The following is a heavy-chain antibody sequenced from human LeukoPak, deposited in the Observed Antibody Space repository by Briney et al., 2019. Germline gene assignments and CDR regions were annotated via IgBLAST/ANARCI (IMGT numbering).Heavy chain of an antibody. J-gene: IGHJ4*02. V-gene: IGHV5-51*01. CDR1: GSSFTSYL. CDR3: ARRSSGEGYFDY. D-gene: IGHD6-19*01. Sequence: GESLKTSCKGSGSSFTSYLIGWVRQMPGKGLEWMGIIYPGDSDTRYSPSFQGQVTISAGKSISTAYLQWSSLKASDTAMYYCARRSSGEGYFDYWGQGTLVTVSS. CDR2: IYPGDSDT.